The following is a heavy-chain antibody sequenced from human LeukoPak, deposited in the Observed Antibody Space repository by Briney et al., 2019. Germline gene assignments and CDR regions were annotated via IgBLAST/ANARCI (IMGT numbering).Heavy chain of an antibody. CDR1: GYTFTGYY. Sequence: ASVTVSCKASGYTFTGYYMHWVRQAPGQGLEWMGWINPNSGGTNYAQKFQGRVTMTRDTSTSTAYMELRSLRSDDTAVYYCARGHDFWSYSDYWGQGTLVTVSS. J-gene: IGHJ4*02. D-gene: IGHD3-3*01. V-gene: IGHV1-2*02. CDR2: INPNSGGT. CDR3: ARGHDFWSYSDY.